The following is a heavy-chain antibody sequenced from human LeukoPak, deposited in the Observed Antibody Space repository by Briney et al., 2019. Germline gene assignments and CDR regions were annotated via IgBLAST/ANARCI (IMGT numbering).Heavy chain of an antibody. CDR2: ISENGDRI. D-gene: IGHD1-26*01. Sequence: PGGSLRLSCAASGFTFRSFWMHWVRQAPGKGLEYVSAISENGDRIYYANSVKGRFTNSRDNSKNTLYLQMDSLRDEDTAVYYCAREMGATHKLPIDYWGQGTLVTVSS. CDR1: GFTFRSFW. V-gene: IGHV3-64*01. J-gene: IGHJ4*02. CDR3: AREMGATHKLPIDY.